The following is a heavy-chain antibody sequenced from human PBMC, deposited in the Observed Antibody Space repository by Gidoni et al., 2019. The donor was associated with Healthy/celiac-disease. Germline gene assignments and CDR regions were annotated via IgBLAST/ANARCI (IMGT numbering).Heavy chain of an antibody. J-gene: IGHJ3*02. CDR2: IYYSGST. CDR1: GGSISSYY. CDR3: ARDTSTANDAFDI. V-gene: IGHV4-59*01. Sequence: VQLQESRPGLVKPSETLSLTCTVSGGSISSYYWSWIRQPPGKGLEWIGYIYYSGSTNYNPSLKSRVTISVDTSKNQFSLKLSSVTAADTAVYYCARDTSTANDAFDIWGQGTMVTVSS.